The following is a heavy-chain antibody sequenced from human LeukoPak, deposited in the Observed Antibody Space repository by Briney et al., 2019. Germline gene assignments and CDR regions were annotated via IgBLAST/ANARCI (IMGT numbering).Heavy chain of an antibody. V-gene: IGHV1-69*04. D-gene: IGHD3-3*01. CDR2: IIPILGIA. CDR1: GGTFSSYT. Sequence: LVKVSCKASGGTFSSYTISWVRQAPGQGLEWMGRIIPILGIANYAQKFQGRVTITADKSTSTAYMELSSLRSEDTAVYYCARDRDYDFWSGRDPNWFDPWGQGTLVTVSS. CDR3: ARDRDYDFWSGRDPNWFDP. J-gene: IGHJ5*02.